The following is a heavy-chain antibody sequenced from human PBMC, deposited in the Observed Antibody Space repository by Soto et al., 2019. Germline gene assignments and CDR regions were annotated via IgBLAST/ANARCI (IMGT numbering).Heavy chain of an antibody. Sequence: GGSLRLSCAASGFTFSSYGMHWVHQAPGKGLEWVAVIWYDGSNKYYADSVKGRFTISRDNSKNTLYLQMNSLRAEDTAVYYCARDKILTGYYKERYYYYYMDVWGKGTTVTVSS. D-gene: IGHD3-9*01. CDR2: IWYDGSNK. V-gene: IGHV3-33*01. J-gene: IGHJ6*03. CDR1: GFTFSSYG. CDR3: ARDKILTGYYKERYYYYYMDV.